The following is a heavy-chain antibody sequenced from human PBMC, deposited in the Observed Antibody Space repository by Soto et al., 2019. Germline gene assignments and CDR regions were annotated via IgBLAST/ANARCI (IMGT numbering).Heavy chain of an antibody. D-gene: IGHD3-10*01. Sequence: EVQLVESGGGLVQPGGSLRLSCEASGFTFSSYWMHWVRQSPGKGLEWVSRIKGDESSTSYADSVKGRFTISRDNTRDTLYLQMNSHRAEHTAVYYWAKGIRSYHGSTYWGQGTLVTVSS. V-gene: IGHV3-74*01. CDR2: IKGDESST. J-gene: IGHJ4*02. CDR3: AKGIRSYHGSTY. CDR1: GFTFSSYW.